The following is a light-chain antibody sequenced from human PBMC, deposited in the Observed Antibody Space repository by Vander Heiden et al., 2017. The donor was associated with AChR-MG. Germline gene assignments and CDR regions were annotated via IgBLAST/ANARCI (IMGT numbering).Light chain of an antibody. CDR3: QQDDDTRPT. J-gene: IGKJ1*01. Sequence: DIVTTQSPNPLAVSLGERATINCKYSQSILYNSNNKNNLAWYQQKPGEPPKLLIYWASTRESGVPDRFSGSGSVTDFTLTISSLQAEDVAVYYCQQDDDTRPTFGQGTKVEIK. CDR1: QSILYNSNNKNN. CDR2: WAS. V-gene: IGKV4-1*01.